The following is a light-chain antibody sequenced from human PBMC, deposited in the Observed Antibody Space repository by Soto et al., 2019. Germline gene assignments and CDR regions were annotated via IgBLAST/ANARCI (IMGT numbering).Light chain of an antibody. J-gene: IGKJ5*01. V-gene: IGKV3-20*01. Sequence: EIVLTQSPGTLSLSPGERATLSCRASQSVSSSLLAWFQQKPGQAPRLLIYGASTRATGIPDRFSGSGSGTDFPLTISRLEPEDCAVYFCQQYGRSPPITFGQGTRLEIK. CDR1: QSVSSSL. CDR3: QQYGRSPPIT. CDR2: GAS.